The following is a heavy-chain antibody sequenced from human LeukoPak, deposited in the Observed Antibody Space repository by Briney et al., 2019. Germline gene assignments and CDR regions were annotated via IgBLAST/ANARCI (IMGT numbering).Heavy chain of an antibody. J-gene: IGHJ4*02. CDR1: GFTFSSYS. CDR2: ISSSSSTI. Sequence: PGGSLRLSCAASGFTFSSYSMNWVRQAPGKGLEWVSYISSSSSTIYYADSVKGRFTISRDNAKNSLYLQMNSLRAEDTAVYYCATARYCSSTSRYDYWGQGTLVTVSS. CDR3: ATARYCSSTSRYDY. D-gene: IGHD2-2*01. V-gene: IGHV3-48*01.